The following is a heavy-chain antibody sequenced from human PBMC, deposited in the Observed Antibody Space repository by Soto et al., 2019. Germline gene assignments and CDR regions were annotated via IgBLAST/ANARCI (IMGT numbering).Heavy chain of an antibody. J-gene: IGHJ4*02. CDR3: EKAIGGSSGWSALDF. CDR2: MSATGAYI. D-gene: IGHD6-19*01. Sequence: EVQLLESGGGLVQPGWSLRLSCAASGFTFNTYALSWVRQAPGKRLEWVSVMSATGAYIYYAESVKGRFLISRDNSKDTLYLQMNSLRVEDTAVYYCEKAIGGSSGWSALDFWGQGTRVTVSS. CDR1: GFTFNTYA. V-gene: IGHV3-23*01.